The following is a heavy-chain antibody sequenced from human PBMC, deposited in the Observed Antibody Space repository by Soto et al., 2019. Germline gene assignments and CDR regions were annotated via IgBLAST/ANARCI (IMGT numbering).Heavy chain of an antibody. V-gene: IGHV3-33*01. CDR1: GFTFSSYG. Sequence: GGSLRLSCAASGFTFSSYGMHWVRQAPGKGLEWVAVIWYDGSNKYYADSVKGRFTISRDNSKNTLYLQMNSLRAEDTAVYYCAREVYYDFWSGYWGTYYGMDVWGQGTTVTVSS. J-gene: IGHJ6*02. CDR2: IWYDGSNK. CDR3: AREVYYDFWSGYWGTYYGMDV. D-gene: IGHD3-3*01.